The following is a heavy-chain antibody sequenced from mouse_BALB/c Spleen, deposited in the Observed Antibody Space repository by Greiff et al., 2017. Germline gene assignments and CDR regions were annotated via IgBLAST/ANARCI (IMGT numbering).Heavy chain of an antibody. CDR3: ARGTYGKSPYGMDY. J-gene: IGHJ4*01. CDR2: IAPGSGST. Sequence: DLVKPGASVKLSCKASGYTFTSYWINWIKQRPGQGLEWIGRIAPGSGSTYYNEMFKGKATLTVDTSSSTAYIQLSSLSSEDSAVYFCARGTYGKSPYGMDYWGQGTSVTVSS. CDR1: GYTFTSYW. V-gene: IGHV1S41*01. D-gene: IGHD2-10*02.